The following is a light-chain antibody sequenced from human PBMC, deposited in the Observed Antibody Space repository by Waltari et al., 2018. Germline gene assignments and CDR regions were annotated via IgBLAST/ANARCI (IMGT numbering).Light chain of an antibody. J-gene: IGLJ3*02. CDR2: YRSDSDK. Sequence: QAVLTQPSSLSSSPGASASLTCTLRSGIDVGTYSIYWYQQKPGSPPHYLLRYRSDSDKQQGSGVPSRFSGSKDASANAGILLISGLQSDDEADYYCMIWDSSAWVFGGGTKLTVL. V-gene: IGLV5-45*03. CDR3: MIWDSSAWV. CDR1: SGIDVGTYS.